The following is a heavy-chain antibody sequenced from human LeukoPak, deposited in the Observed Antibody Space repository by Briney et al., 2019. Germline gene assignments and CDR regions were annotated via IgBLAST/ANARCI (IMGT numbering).Heavy chain of an antibody. J-gene: IGHJ4*02. CDR2: IYYSGSA. V-gene: IGHV4-59*01. CDR1: GGSISGYY. Sequence: ASETLSLTCTVSGGSISGYYWSWIRQPPGKGLEWIGYIYYSGSANYNPSLKGRVTMSVHTSKNQFSLKVSSVTAADTAVYFCARGLCSSTSCYYFDYWGQGTLVTVSS. D-gene: IGHD2-2*01. CDR3: ARGLCSSTSCYYFDY.